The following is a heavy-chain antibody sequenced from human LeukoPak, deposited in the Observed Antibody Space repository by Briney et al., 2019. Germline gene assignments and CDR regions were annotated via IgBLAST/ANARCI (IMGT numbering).Heavy chain of an antibody. CDR1: GGSISSYY. CDR2: IYIRGST. J-gene: IGHJ4*02. Sequence: SETLSLTCTVSGGSISSYYWSWIRQPAGKGLDWIGRIYIRGSTNYNPSLKSRVTMSVDTSKNQFSLKLSSVTAADTAVYYCARTYYYDGSGYFDYWGQGTLVTVSS. V-gene: IGHV4-4*07. D-gene: IGHD3-22*01. CDR3: ARTYYYDGSGYFDY.